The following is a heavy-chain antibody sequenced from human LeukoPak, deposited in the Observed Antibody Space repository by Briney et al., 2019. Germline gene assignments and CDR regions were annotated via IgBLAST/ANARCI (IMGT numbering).Heavy chain of an antibody. J-gene: IGHJ5*02. D-gene: IGHD4-4*01. CDR1: GGSISSYY. CDR2: IYYSGST. Sequence: SETLSLTCTVSGGSISSYYWSWIRQPPGKGLEWIGYIYYSGSTNYNPSLKSRVTISVDTSKNQFSLKLSSVTAADTAVYYCARITTVWRNWFDPWGQGTLVTVSP. CDR3: ARITTVWRNWFDP. V-gene: IGHV4-59*01.